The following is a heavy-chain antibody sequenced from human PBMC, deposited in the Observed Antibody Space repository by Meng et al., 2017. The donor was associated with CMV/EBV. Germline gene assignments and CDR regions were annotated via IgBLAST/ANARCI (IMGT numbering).Heavy chain of an antibody. CDR3: ARSAGTRYYYYGMDV. J-gene: IGHJ6*02. CDR1: GGSISSYY. Sequence: SETLSLTCTVSGGSISSYYWSWIRQPPGKGLEWIGYIYYSGSTNYNPSLKSRVTISVDTSKNQFSLKLGSVTAADTAVYYCARSAGTRYYYYGMDVWGQGTTVTVSS. V-gene: IGHV4-59*01. CDR2: IYYSGST. D-gene: IGHD1-26*01.